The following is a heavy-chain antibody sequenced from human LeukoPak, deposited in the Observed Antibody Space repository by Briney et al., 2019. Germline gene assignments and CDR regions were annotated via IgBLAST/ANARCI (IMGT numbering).Heavy chain of an antibody. CDR3: ARWYSSSGNFDY. D-gene: IGHD6-13*01. CDR2: MNPNSGNT. CDR1: GYTFTSYD. Sequence: ASVKVSCKASGYTFTSYDINWVRQATGQGLEWMGWMNPNSGNTNYAQKLQGRVTMTTDTSTSTAYMELRSLRSDDTAVYYCARWYSSSGNFDYWGQGTLVTVSS. J-gene: IGHJ4*02. V-gene: IGHV1-8*02.